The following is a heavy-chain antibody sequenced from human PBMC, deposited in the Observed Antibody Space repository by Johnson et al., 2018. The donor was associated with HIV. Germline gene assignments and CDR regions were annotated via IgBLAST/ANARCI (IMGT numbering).Heavy chain of an antibody. V-gene: IGHV3-30*03. CDR2: ISYDGSHE. D-gene: IGHD1-1*01. J-gene: IGHJ3*02. CDR1: GFTFSTYG. Sequence: QVQLVESGGGVVQPGRSLRLSCAASGFTFSTYGMHWVRQAPGKGLEWVAVISYDGSHEYYVESVKGRFTISRDNSKNTLYLQMNSLRVGDTAMYYCAGVQYKSWLSHDAFDIWGQGTLVTVSS. CDR3: AGVQYKSWLSHDAFDI.